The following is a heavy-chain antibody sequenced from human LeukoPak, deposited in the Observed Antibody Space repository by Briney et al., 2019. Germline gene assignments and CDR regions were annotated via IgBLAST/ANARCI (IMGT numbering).Heavy chain of an antibody. CDR3: ARDQGSGINYYYYYMDV. J-gene: IGHJ6*03. V-gene: IGHV3-7*01. D-gene: IGHD3-10*01. CDR2: IKQDGSEK. Sequence: GGSLRLSCAASGFTFSSYWMSWVRQAAGKGLEWVANIKQDGSEKYYVDSVKGRFTISRDNAKNSLYLQMNSLRAEDTAVYYCARDQGSGINYYYYYMDVWGKGTTVTVSS. CDR1: GFTFSSYW.